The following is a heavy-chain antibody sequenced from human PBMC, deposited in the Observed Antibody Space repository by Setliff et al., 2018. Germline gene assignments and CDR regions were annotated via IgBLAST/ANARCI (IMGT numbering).Heavy chain of an antibody. CDR1: GGSLNSGSYY. Sequence: SETLSLTCAVYGGSLNSGSYYWSWIRQSTERGLEWLGRLHTSGSTTYNPALNSRVTISVDTSTNQFSLRLTSLTAADTAVYFCARDNTILGATDHWGQGTLVTVSS. J-gene: IGHJ5*02. V-gene: IGHV4-61*02. CDR3: ARDNTILGATDH. D-gene: IGHD1-26*01. CDR2: LHTSGST.